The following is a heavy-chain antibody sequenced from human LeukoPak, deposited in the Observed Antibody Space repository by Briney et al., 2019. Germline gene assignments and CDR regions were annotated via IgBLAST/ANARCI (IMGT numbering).Heavy chain of an antibody. V-gene: IGHV3-74*01. J-gene: IGHJ1*01. D-gene: IGHD3-3*01. CDR3: AKDLAFWSGYYIRYFQH. Sequence: GGSLRLSCAASGFTFSSYWMHWVRQAPGKGLLWVSRINSDGSSTSYADSVKGRFTISRDNAKNTLYLQMNSLRAEDTAVYYCAKDLAFWSGYYIRYFQHWGQGTLVTVSS. CDR1: GFTFSSYW. CDR2: INSDGSST.